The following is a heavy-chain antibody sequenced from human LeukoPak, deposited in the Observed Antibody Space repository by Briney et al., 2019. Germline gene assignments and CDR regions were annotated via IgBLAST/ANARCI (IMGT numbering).Heavy chain of an antibody. CDR1: GFTFSSYG. CDR2: IWYDGSNK. J-gene: IGHJ4*02. D-gene: IGHD2-2*01. CDR3: ARGSSSTNPIDY. Sequence: GGSLRLSCAASGFTFSSYGMHWVRQAPGKGLEWVAVIWYDGSNKYYADSVKGRFTISRDNSKNTLYLQMNSLRAEDTAVYYCARGSSSTNPIDYWGQGTLVTVSS. V-gene: IGHV3-33*01.